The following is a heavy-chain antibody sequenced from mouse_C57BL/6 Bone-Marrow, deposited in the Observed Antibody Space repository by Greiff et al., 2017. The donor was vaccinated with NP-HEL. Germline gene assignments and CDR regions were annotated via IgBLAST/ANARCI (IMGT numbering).Heavy chain of an antibody. CDR2: ISNLAYSI. D-gene: IGHD2-4*01. V-gene: IGHV5-15*01. CDR3: ARSYYDYDYFDY. J-gene: IGHJ2*01. Sequence: EVKLVESGGGLVQPGGSLKLSCAASGFTFSDYGMAWVRQAPRKGPEWVAFISNLAYSIYYADTVTGRFTISRENAKNPLYLEMSSLRSEDTAMYYCARSYYDYDYFDYWGQGTTLTVSS. CDR1: GFTFSDYG.